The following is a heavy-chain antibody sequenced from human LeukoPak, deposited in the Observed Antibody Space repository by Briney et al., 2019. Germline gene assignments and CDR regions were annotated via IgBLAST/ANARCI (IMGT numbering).Heavy chain of an antibody. CDR1: GDSISSGSYY. D-gene: IGHD2-15*01. CDR2: IYTSGST. J-gene: IGHJ5*02. V-gene: IGHV4-61*02. CDR3: ARCYMAYNWFDP. Sequence: SQTLSLTCTVSGDSISSGSYYWSWIRQPAGKGLEWIGRIYTSGSTNYNPSLKSRVTISVDTSKNQFSLKLSSVTAADTAVYYCARCYMAYNWFDPWGQGTLVTVSS.